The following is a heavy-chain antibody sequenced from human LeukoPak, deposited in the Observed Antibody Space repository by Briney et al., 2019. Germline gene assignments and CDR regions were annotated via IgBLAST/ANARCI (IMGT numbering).Heavy chain of an antibody. Sequence: GGSLRLSCAASGFTFSSYAMSWVRQAPGKGLEWASTIRGSGGSTYYADSVKGRFTISRDISKNTLFLQMNSLRADDTAVYYCAKAKYSSSSDLLDYWGQGTLVTVSS. CDR3: AKAKYSSSSDLLDY. J-gene: IGHJ4*02. CDR2: IRGSGGST. CDR1: GFTFSSYA. D-gene: IGHD6-6*01. V-gene: IGHV3-23*01.